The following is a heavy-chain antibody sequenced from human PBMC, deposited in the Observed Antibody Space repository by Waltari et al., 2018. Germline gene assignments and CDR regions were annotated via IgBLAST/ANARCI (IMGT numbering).Heavy chain of an antibody. CDR1: GTSISSKTHY. J-gene: IGHJ4*02. CDR2: IYYDGGT. D-gene: IGHD4-17*01. V-gene: IGHV4-30-4*08. CDR3: ARWDQDYFSFFFDY. Sequence: QVHLQEMGPGLVKPSQTLSLTCAVSGTSISSKTHYWNWIRQPPGKGLEWIGSIYYDGGTKYTPSLESRVTISIDTSKNQFSRKLSSVTAADTAVYFCARWDQDYFSFFFDYWGRGTLVTVSS.